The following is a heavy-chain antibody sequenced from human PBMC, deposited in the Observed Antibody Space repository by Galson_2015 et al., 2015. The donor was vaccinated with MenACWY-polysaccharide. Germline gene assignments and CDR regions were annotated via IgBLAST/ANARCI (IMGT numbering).Heavy chain of an antibody. J-gene: IGHJ4*02. V-gene: IGHV3-7*01. CDR2: IKQDGSEK. D-gene: IGHD4-23*01. CDR3: ARDSGRGGTSY. Sequence: SLRLSCAASGLTFSSYWMSWVRQAPGKGLEWVANIKQDGSEKYYVDSVKGRFTISRDNAKNSLYLQMNSLRGEDTAVYYCARDSGRGGTSYWGQGTLVTVSS. CDR1: GLTFSSYW.